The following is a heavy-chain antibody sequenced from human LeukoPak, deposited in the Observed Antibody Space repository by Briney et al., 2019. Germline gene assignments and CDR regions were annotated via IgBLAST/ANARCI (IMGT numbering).Heavy chain of an antibody. Sequence: PSETLSLTCTVSGGSIATYYWSWIRQPPGKGLEWIGYIYYNGHTDYNPFLKSRVTISVHTSKNQFSLKLSSVTAADTAVYYCARDRHWTNDWVFDYWGQGTLVTVSS. CDR3: ARDRHWTNDWVFDY. CDR1: GGSIATYY. D-gene: IGHD1/OR15-1a*01. V-gene: IGHV4-59*01. J-gene: IGHJ4*02. CDR2: IYYNGHT.